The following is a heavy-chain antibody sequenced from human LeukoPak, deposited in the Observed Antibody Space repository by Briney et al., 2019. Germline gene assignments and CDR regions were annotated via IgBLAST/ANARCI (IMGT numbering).Heavy chain of an antibody. CDR3: ARGSLMPMARGEDYFDY. Sequence: PSETLSLTCAVYGVSFSGYYWSWIRQPPGKGLEWIGEINHSGSTNYNPSLKSRVTISVDTSKNQFSLKLSSVTAADTAVYYCARGSLMPMARGEDYFDYWGQGTLVTVSS. D-gene: IGHD3-10*01. V-gene: IGHV4-34*01. J-gene: IGHJ4*02. CDR1: GVSFSGYY. CDR2: INHSGST.